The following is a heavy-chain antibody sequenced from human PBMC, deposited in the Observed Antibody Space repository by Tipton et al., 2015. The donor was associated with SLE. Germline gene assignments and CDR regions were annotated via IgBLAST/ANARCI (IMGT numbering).Heavy chain of an antibody. V-gene: IGHV4-61*05. J-gene: IGHJ4*02. CDR1: GGSINSSTSF. CDR3: ARHFSGSYSFDY. CDR2: IHSSGST. Sequence: TLSLTCNVSGGSINSSTSFWAWIRQPPGKGLEWIGKIHSSGSTSYNPSLKSRVSISVDMSKNQVSLKLSSVTAADTALYYCARHFSGSYSFDYWGQGKLVTVSS. D-gene: IGHD1-26*01.